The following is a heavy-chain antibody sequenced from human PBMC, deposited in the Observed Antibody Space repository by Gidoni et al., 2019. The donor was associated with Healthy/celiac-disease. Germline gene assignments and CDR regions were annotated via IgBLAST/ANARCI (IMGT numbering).Heavy chain of an antibody. Sequence: EVQLVQSGAEVKTPGESLKISCKGSGYSFTSYWIGWVRQMPGKGLEWMGIIYPCESDTRYSPSFQGQVTISADKSISTAYLQWSSLKASDTAMYYCARHRGFYGDYVSGGMDVWGQGTTVTVSS. CDR3: ARHRGFYGDYVSGGMDV. V-gene: IGHV5-51*01. J-gene: IGHJ6*02. CDR2: IYPCESDT. D-gene: IGHD4-17*01. CDR1: GYSFTSYW.